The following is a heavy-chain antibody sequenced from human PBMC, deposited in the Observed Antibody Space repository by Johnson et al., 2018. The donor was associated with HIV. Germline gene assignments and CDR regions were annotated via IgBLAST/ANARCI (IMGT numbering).Heavy chain of an antibody. J-gene: IGHJ3*01. V-gene: IGHV3-30*18. Sequence: QVQLVESGGGLVKPGGSLRLSCAASGFTFSNAWMSWVRQAPGKGLEWVAVISYDGSNKYYADSVKGRFTISRENAKNSLYLQMNSLRAEDTAVYYCAKEGTEDMIVVVTSRDDAFD. D-gene: IGHD3-22*01. CDR1: GFTFSNAW. CDR3: AKEGTEDMIVVVTSRDDAFD. CDR2: ISYDGSNK.